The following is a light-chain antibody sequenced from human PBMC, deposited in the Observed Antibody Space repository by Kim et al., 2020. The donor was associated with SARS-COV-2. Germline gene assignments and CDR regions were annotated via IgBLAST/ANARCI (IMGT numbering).Light chain of an antibody. CDR1: QTVSSRF. CDR2: DAS. J-gene: IGKJ4*01. CDR3: QQFGSSPRPLT. V-gene: IGKV3-20*01. Sequence: GERATRSCRARQTVSSRFLAWCQQKPGQAPRLLTDDASSRTTGLPDRFSGSGSGTDFTLSVSRLEPEDFAVYYCQQFGSSPRPLTFGGGTKVDIK.